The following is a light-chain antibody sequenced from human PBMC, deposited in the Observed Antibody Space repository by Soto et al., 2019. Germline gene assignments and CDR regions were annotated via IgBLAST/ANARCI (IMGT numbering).Light chain of an antibody. Sequence: QSVLTQPRSVSGSPGQSVTISCTGTSSDVGGYNYVSWYQEHPGKAPKLMIYDVSKRPSGVPDRFSGSKSGNTASLTISGLQAEDEADYYCCSYAGTHAFVMFGGGTKLTVL. CDR2: DVS. CDR1: SSDVGGYNY. CDR3: CSYAGTHAFVM. V-gene: IGLV2-11*01. J-gene: IGLJ3*02.